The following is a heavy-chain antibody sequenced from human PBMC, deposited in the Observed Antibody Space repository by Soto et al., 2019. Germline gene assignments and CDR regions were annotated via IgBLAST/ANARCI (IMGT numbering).Heavy chain of an antibody. CDR3: AKEQSSGYSRTSDY. CDR1: GFTFSSCG. J-gene: IGHJ4*02. Sequence: QVQLVESGGGVVQPGRSLRLSCAASGFTFSSCGMHWVRQAPGKGLEWVAVVTYEENEIHYADSVKGRFTISRDNSKNMVYLQMDSLRVEDTAVYYCAKEQSSGYSRTSDYWGQGTLITVPS. V-gene: IGHV3-30*18. CDR2: VTYEENEI. D-gene: IGHD2-15*01.